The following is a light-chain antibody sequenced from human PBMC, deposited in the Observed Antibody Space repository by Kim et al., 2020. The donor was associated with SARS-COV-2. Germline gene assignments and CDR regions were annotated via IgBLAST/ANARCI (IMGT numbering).Light chain of an antibody. CDR2: DDS. J-gene: IGLJ2*01. CDR3: QVWDSSSDLHVV. Sequence: SYELTQPPSVSVAPGKTARITCGGNNIGSKSVHWYQQKPGQAHVLVVYDDSDRPSGIPERFSGSNSGNTATLTISRVEAGDEADYYCQVWDSSSDLHVVF. V-gene: IGLV3-21*03. CDR1: NIGSKS.